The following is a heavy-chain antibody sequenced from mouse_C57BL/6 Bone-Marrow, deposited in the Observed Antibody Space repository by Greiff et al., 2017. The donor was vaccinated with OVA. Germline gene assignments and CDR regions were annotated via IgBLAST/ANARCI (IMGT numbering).Heavy chain of an antibody. CDR2: ISYDGSN. Sequence: EVQLQQSGPGLVKPSQSLSLTCSVTGYSITSGYYWNWIRQFPGNKLEWMGYISYDGSNNYNPSLKNRISITRDTSKNQFFLKLNSVTTEDTATYYCARDGPSYPDYWGQGTTLTVSS. CDR1: GYSITSGYY. V-gene: IGHV3-6*01. D-gene: IGHD2-10*01. J-gene: IGHJ2*01. CDR3: ARDGPSYPDY.